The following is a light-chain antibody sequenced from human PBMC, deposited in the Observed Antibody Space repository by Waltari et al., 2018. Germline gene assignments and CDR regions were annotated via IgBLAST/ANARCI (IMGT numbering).Light chain of an antibody. J-gene: IGLJ2*01. CDR1: SSDVGGYNY. V-gene: IGLV2-23*02. Sequence: QSALTQPASVSGSPRQSHTISCNGTSSDVGGYNYVSWYQQHPGKAPKLMIDDVSKRPSGVSNRFSGSKSGNTASLTIAGLQAEDEADYYCCSYAGSSTFVVFGGGTKLTVL. CDR2: DVS. CDR3: CSYAGSSTFVV.